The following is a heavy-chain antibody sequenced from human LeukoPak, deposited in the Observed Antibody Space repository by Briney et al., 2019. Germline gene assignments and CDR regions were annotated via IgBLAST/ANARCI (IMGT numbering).Heavy chain of an antibody. D-gene: IGHD1-1*01. CDR2: ISPASGAT. CDR3: LNEHGG. Sequence: ASVTVSCKASGYTFTGSYMHWVRQAPGQGFEWIGWISPASGATKYAQNFQGRVTLTTDTSITTAYMELSSLTSDDTASYYCLNEHGGWGQGTPVTVSS. J-gene: IGHJ4*02. V-gene: IGHV1-2*02. CDR1: GYTFTGSY.